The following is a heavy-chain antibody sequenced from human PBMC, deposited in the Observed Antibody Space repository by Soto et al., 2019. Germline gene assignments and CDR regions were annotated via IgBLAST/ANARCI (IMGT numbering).Heavy chain of an antibody. J-gene: IGHJ4*02. Sequence: HPGGSLRLSCSASGFTFSYYAMHWVRQAPGKGLQYVSGIGASGAVTHYADSVKGRFTISRDNSMNTLYLQMSSLRPEDTAIYYCLKEQQKVVIWTFDHWGQGALVTVSS. CDR3: LKEQQKVVIWTFDH. CDR1: GFTFSYYA. V-gene: IGHV3-64D*08. D-gene: IGHD3-22*01. CDR2: IGASGAVT.